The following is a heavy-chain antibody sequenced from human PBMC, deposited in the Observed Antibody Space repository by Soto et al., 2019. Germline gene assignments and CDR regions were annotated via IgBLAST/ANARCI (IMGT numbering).Heavy chain of an antibody. D-gene: IGHD1-1*01. Sequence: SVKVSCKASGGTFSSYAISWVRQAPGQGLEWMGGIIPIFGTANYAQKFQGRVTITADKSTSTAYMELSSLRSEDTAVYYCARGKGMEENYYYYGLDIWGQGTTVTVSS. CDR1: GGTFSSYA. J-gene: IGHJ6*02. CDR2: IIPIFGTA. V-gene: IGHV1-69*06. CDR3: ARGKGMEENYYYYGLDI.